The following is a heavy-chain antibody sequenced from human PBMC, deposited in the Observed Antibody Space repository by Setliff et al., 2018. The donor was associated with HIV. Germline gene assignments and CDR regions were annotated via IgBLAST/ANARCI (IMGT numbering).Heavy chain of an antibody. CDR3: ARESDCSSARCQAALEWLEWNYYYGMDV. CDR1: GFTSRTYV. CDR2: INSNGSFI. Sequence: GGSLRLSCAASGFTSRTYVMSWVRQAPGKGLEWVSFINSNGSFIFYADSVKGRFTISRDNAKNSLYLQMNSLRAEDTAVYYCARESDCSSARCQAALEWLEWNYYYGMDVWGQGTTVTVSS. J-gene: IGHJ6*02. D-gene: IGHD3-3*01. V-gene: IGHV3-21*01.